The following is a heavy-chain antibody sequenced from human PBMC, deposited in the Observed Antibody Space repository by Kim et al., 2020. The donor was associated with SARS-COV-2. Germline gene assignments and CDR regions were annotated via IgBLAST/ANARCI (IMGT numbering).Heavy chain of an antibody. D-gene: IGHD3-10*01. J-gene: IGHJ4*02. Sequence: QKFQGRVTMTRDTSKSTVYMELSSLRSEDTAVYYCARDGGSWFGESQDYWGQGTLVTVSS. V-gene: IGHV1-46*01. CDR3: ARDGGSWFGESQDY.